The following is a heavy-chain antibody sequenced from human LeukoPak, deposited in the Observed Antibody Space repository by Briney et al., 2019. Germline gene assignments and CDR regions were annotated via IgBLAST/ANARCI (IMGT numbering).Heavy chain of an antibody. D-gene: IGHD5-18*01. Sequence: GGSLRLSCAASGFTFSSYSMNWVRQAPGKGLEWVSSISSSSSYIYYADSVEGRFTISRDNAKNSLYLQMNSLRAEDTAVYYCAREPYSYGPHFDYWGQGTLVTVSS. CDR2: ISSSSSYI. J-gene: IGHJ4*02. CDR1: GFTFSSYS. V-gene: IGHV3-21*01. CDR3: AREPYSYGPHFDY.